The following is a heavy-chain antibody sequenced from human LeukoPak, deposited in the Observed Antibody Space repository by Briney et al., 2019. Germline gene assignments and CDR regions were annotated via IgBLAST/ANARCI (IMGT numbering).Heavy chain of an antibody. V-gene: IGHV3-74*01. CDR1: GFTFSTSW. CDR2: ISTDGTYT. CDR3: TRDLHV. J-gene: IGHJ4*01. Sequence: GGSLRLSCAASGFTFSTSWMHWVRQAPGKGLVWVSRISTDGTYTSYADSVKGRFTTSRDNAKNTLYLQMSSLRAEDTAVYYCTRDLHVWGQGTLVTVSS.